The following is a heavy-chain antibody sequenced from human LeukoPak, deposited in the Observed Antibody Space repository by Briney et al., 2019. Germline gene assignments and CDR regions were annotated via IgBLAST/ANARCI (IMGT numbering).Heavy chain of an antibody. CDR2: ISSSGSTM. J-gene: IGHJ3*01. CDR3: ARAPDEDSPFDL. V-gene: IGHV3-48*03. CDR1: GFTFRSFE. Sequence: PGGSLRLSCAVSGFTFRSFEMNWVRQGPGKGLEWVAFISSSGSTMYFADSVKGRFTISRDNAKNSMYLQMNSLGAEDTAVYYCARAPDEDSPFDLWGQGTMVTVSS.